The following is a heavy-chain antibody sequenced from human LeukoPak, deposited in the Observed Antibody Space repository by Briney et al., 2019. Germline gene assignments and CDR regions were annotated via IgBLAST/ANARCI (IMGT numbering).Heavy chain of an antibody. CDR2: INHSGST. Sequence: SETLSLTCAVYGGSFSGYYWSWIRQPPGKGLEWIGEINHSGSTNYNPSLKSRVTISVDTSKNQFSLKLSSVTAADTAVYYCARGEYSDYVWGSYRYPDYWGQGTLVTVSS. D-gene: IGHD3-16*02. V-gene: IGHV4-34*01. CDR3: ARGEYSDYVWGSYRYPDY. CDR1: GGSFSGYY. J-gene: IGHJ4*02.